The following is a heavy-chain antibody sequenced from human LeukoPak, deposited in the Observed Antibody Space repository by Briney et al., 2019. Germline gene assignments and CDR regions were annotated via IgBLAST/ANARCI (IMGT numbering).Heavy chain of an antibody. V-gene: IGHV4-38-2*02. D-gene: IGHD6-13*01. CDR2: IYHRGST. CDR3: ARVGVSSSWGGDWFDP. CDR1: GYSIRSGYY. Sequence: SETLSLTCTLSGYSIRSGYYWGWIRQPPGKGLEWIGSIYHRGSTNNNPSLKSRVTISVDTSKNQFSLKLSSVTAADTAVYYCARVGVSSSWGGDWFDPWGQGTLVTVSS. J-gene: IGHJ5*02.